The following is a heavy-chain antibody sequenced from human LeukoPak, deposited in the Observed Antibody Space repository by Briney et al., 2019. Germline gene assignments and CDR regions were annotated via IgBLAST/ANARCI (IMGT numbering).Heavy chain of an antibody. Sequence: GGSLRLSCAASGFTFSSYAMSWVRQAPGKGLEWVSAISGSGGSTYYADSVKGRFTISRDNSKNTLYLQMNSLGAEDTAVYYCAKEGRPSHFYYGMDVWGQGTTVTVSS. J-gene: IGHJ6*02. D-gene: IGHD6-6*01. CDR1: GFTFSSYA. V-gene: IGHV3-23*01. CDR3: AKEGRPSHFYYGMDV. CDR2: ISGSGGST.